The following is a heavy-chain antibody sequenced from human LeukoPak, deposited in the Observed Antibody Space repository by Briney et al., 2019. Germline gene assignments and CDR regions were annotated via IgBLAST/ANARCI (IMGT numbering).Heavy chain of an antibody. CDR3: ASRNYDSSGYYYGDDAFDI. CDR2: INHSGST. D-gene: IGHD3-22*01. J-gene: IGHJ3*02. V-gene: IGHV4-34*01. Sequence: SETLSLTCAVYGGSFSGYYWSWIRQPPGKGLEWIGEINHSGSTNYNPSLKSRVTISVDKSKNQFSLKLSSVTAADTAVYYCASRNYDSSGYYYGDDAFDIWSQGTMVTVSS. CDR1: GGSFSGYY.